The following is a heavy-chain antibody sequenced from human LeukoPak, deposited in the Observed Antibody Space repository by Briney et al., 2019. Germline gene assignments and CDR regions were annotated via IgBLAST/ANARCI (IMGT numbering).Heavy chain of an antibody. CDR2: ISREGGTT. Sequence: PGGSLRLSCAASRFTFSRFPMHWVRQAPGKGLEYVSAISREGGTTYYADSVKGRFTISRDNSRNTLYLQMGSLRAEDMAVYYCVREVAYYDYWGQGTLVTVSS. V-gene: IGHV3-64*02. J-gene: IGHJ4*02. D-gene: IGHD2-15*01. CDR3: VREVAYYDY. CDR1: RFTFSRFP.